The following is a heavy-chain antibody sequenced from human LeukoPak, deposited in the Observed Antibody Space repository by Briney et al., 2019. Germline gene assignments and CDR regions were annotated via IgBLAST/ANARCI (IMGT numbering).Heavy chain of an antibody. CDR3: ARAVVVAATVKWFDP. V-gene: IGHV4-59*01. D-gene: IGHD2-15*01. J-gene: IGHJ5*02. Sequence: SETLSLTCAVYGGSFSGYYWSWIRQSPGKGLEWIGYIYCSGSTNYNPSLKSRVTMSVDTSKNHFSLKVSSVTAADTAVYYCARAVVVAATVKWFDPWGQGTLVTVSS. CDR1: GGSFSGYY. CDR2: IYCSGST.